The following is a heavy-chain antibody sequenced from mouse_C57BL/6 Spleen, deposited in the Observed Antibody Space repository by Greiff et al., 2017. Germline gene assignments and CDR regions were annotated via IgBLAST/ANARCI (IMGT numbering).Heavy chain of an antibody. CDR1: GYTFTSYW. CDR3: ARWYFDV. Sequence: QVQLQQPGAELVKPGASVKLSCKASGYTFTSYWMQWVKQSPGQGLEWIGEIDPSDSYTNYTQKFKGKAKLTVDKSSSTAYMQLSSLPSEDSAVYYCARWYFDVWGTGTTVTVSS. CDR2: IDPSDSYT. V-gene: IGHV1-50*01. J-gene: IGHJ1*03.